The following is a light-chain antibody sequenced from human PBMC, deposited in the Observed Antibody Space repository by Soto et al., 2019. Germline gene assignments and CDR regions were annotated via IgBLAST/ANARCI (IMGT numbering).Light chain of an antibody. Sequence: IVLTQSPATLSLSPGERATLSCRARQTVSTYLSCYQHKPGQAPRLLIYGASNRATGIPARFSGSRSGTEFTLTINSLEPEDFAVYYCQQRNIWPPITFGQGTRLEIK. CDR2: GAS. V-gene: IGKV3-11*01. CDR1: QTVSTY. CDR3: QQRNIWPPIT. J-gene: IGKJ5*01.